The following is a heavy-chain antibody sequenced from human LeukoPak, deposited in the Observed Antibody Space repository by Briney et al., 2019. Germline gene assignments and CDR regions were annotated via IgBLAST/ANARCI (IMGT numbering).Heavy chain of an antibody. CDR1: GVSISSSNSY. D-gene: IGHD3-10*01. J-gene: IGHJ5*02. CDR3: ARGGYYGSGNDFRFDP. Sequence: SETLSLTCTVSGVSISSSNSYWGWIRQPPGKGLEWIGSIYYSGNTYYNASLKSQVSISIDASKNQFSLKLSSVTAADTAVYYCARGGYYGSGNDFRFDPWGQGTLVTVSS. V-gene: IGHV4-39*07. CDR2: IYYSGNT.